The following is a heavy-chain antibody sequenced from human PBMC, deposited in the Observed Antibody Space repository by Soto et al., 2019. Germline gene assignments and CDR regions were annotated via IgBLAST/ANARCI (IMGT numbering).Heavy chain of an antibody. CDR1: GLTFSSYV. J-gene: IGHJ5*02. Sequence: EVQLWESGGDLLQPGGSLRLSCAASGLTFSSYVMSWVRQAPEKGLEWVSTISGSGDSTYYADSVRSRFTTSRDNSKNTLYLQMNSLRAEETAVYYCAKSERFDPWGQGTLVTFSS. V-gene: IGHV3-23*01. CDR2: ISGSGDST. CDR3: AKSERFDP.